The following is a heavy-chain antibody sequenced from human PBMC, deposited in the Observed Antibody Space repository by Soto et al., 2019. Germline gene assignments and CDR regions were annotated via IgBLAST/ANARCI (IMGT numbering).Heavy chain of an antibody. J-gene: IGHJ4*02. V-gene: IGHV1-2*02. D-gene: IGHD2-2*02. CDR3: ARDYCTSTRCYIDY. Sequence: ASVKVSCKASGYTFTGYYIHWVRQAPGQGLEWMGWINLNSGGTNYAQKFKGRVTMTRDTSISTAYMELSRLRSDDTAVYYCARDYCTSTRCYIDYWGQGTLVTVSS. CDR1: GYTFTGYY. CDR2: INLNSGGT.